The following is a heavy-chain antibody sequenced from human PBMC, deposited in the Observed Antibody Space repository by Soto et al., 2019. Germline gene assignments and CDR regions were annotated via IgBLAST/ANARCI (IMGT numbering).Heavy chain of an antibody. CDR1: GFTFSSYA. CDR3: TRAWDSSSWEEPFDY. Sequence: GSLRLSCAASGFTFSSYAMHWVRQAPGKGLEWVAVISYDGSNKYYADSVKGRFTISRDNSKNTLYLQMNSLRAEDTAVYYCTRAWDSSSWEEPFDYWGQGALVTVS. D-gene: IGHD6-13*01. V-gene: IGHV3-30-3*01. CDR2: ISYDGSNK. J-gene: IGHJ4*02.